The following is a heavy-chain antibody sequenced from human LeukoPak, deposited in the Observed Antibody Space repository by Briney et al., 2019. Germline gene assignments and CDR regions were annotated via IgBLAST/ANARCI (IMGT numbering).Heavy chain of an antibody. CDR2: IRGSGGNT. CDR1: GITFSSYD. D-gene: IGHD4-17*01. CDR3: AKDFIDGDYVGYFDL. V-gene: IGHV3-23*01. J-gene: IGHJ2*01. Sequence: PGGSLRLSCAASGITFSSYDMTWVRQAPGKGLEWVSSIRGSGGNTYYAESVKGRFTISRGNSKNTLYLQMNSLRAEDTAVYYCAKDFIDGDYVGYFDLWGRGTLVTVSS.